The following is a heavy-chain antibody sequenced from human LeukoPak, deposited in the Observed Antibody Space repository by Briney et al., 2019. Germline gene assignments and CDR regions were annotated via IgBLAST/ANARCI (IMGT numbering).Heavy chain of an antibody. J-gene: IGHJ6*02. D-gene: IGHD3-9*01. V-gene: IGHV1-18*01. CDR1: GYTFTSYG. CDR2: ISAYKGNT. CDR3: ARVGPKCYDTKKPYYYYGMDV. Sequence: ASVNVSCKASGYTFTSYGISWVRQAPGQGLEWMGWISAYKGNTNNAQKLQATVTMHTNTSTSTAYMKLRRLRSGDTAVYYCARVGPKCYDTKKPYYYYGMDVWGQGTTVTVSS.